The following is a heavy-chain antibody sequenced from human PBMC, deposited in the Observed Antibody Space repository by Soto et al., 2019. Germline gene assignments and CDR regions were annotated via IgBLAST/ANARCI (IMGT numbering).Heavy chain of an antibody. CDR1: GFTFSSYG. D-gene: IGHD2-15*01. CDR3: ARLYCSASSCYSVGAFDI. J-gene: IGHJ3*02. Sequence: GGSLRLSCAASGFTFSSYGMHWVRQSPGKGLEWVALICFDGSDKYYTESVKGRFTISRDNSKSTLYLQMNSLRAEDTAVYYCARLYCSASSCYSVGAFDIRGQGTMVTGSS. V-gene: IGHV3-33*01. CDR2: ICFDGSDK.